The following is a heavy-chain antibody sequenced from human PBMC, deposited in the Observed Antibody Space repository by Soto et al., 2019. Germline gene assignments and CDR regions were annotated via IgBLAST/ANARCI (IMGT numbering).Heavy chain of an antibody. D-gene: IGHD5-12*01. Sequence: EVQLVQSGTEVKEPGESLKISCQGSGYSLSNIWINWVRQMPGKGLEWMGIIYPGNSETRYSPSFQGQVTISVDKSINTPYLQWSSLRASDTATYYCAKEGGSAYYGMDVWGQGTTVTVSS. J-gene: IGHJ6*02. CDR3: AKEGGSAYYGMDV. CDR2: IYPGNSET. CDR1: GYSLSNIW. V-gene: IGHV5-51*03.